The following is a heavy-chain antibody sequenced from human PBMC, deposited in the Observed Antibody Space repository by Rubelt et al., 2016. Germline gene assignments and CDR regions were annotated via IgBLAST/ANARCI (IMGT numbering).Heavy chain of an antibody. D-gene: IGHD3-16*01. CDR2: ISSISGTI. CDR1: GFSFSSYT. Sequence: EVQLVESGGDLIQPGGSLRLSCAASGFSFSSYTTTWVRQAPGKGLEWISYISSISGTISYATSVRGRFTITRDIAKNSLYLQMNSLRAEDTAVYFCARDWAYSFDYWGQGILVTVSS. J-gene: IGHJ4*02. CDR3: ARDWAYSFDY. V-gene: IGHV3-48*04.